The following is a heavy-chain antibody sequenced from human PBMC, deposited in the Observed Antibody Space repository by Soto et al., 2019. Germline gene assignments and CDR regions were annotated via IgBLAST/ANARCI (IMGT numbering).Heavy chain of an antibody. V-gene: IGHV3-53*01. CDR1: GLTVSSNY. D-gene: IGHD3-10*01. Sequence: GGSLRLSCAASGLTVSSNYMSWVRQAPGKGLEWVSVIYSGGGKFYAESVKGRFTISRDNSKNTLYLQMNSLRAEDTAVYYCARDDYYGSNMYGMDVWGQGTTVTVSS. J-gene: IGHJ6*02. CDR2: IYSGGGK. CDR3: ARDDYYGSNMYGMDV.